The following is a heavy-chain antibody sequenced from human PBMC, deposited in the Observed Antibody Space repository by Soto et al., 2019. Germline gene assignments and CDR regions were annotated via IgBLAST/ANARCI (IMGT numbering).Heavy chain of an antibody. V-gene: IGHV3-21*01. CDR2: ISSSSFSI. Sequence: EVQLGESGGGRVKPGGSLRLSCAASGFTFSSYSMNWVRQAPGKGLEWVSSISSSSFSINYADSVKGRFSISRDNAQNSLHLQMNNLRAEDTAVYYCARNESSNIYGMDVWGQGTTVTVSS. CDR1: GFTFSSYS. D-gene: IGHD6-6*01. J-gene: IGHJ6*02. CDR3: ARNESSNIYGMDV.